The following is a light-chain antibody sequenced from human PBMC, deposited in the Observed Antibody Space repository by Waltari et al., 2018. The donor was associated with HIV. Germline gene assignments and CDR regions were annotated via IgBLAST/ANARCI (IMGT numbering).Light chain of an antibody. CDR1: QSVLSSSHNKND. CDR2: WAS. Sequence: DIVMPQSPASLAVSLGERATINCKSNQSVLSSSHNKNDVAWYQQKPGQPPKVLIYWASTRESGVPDRFSGSWSGTDFTLTISSLQAEDVAVYYCQQYYSTPRTFGQGTKLEIK. CDR3: QQYYSTPRT. J-gene: IGKJ2*01. V-gene: IGKV4-1*01.